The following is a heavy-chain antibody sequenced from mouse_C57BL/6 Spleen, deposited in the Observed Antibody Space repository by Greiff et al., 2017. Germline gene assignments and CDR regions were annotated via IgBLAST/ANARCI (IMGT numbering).Heavy chain of an antibody. D-gene: IGHD4-1*01. CDR2: IDPSDSYT. CDR3: ARWENYAMDY. Sequence: QVQLQQPGAELVMPGASVKLSCKASGYTFTSYWMPWVKQRPGQGLEWIGEIDPSDSYTNYNQKFKGKSTLTVDKSSSTAYMQLSSLTSEDSAVYYCARWENYAMDYWGQGTSVTVSS. J-gene: IGHJ4*01. CDR1: GYTFTSYW. V-gene: IGHV1-69*01.